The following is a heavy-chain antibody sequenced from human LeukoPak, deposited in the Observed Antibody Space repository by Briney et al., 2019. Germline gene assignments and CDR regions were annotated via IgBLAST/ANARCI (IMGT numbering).Heavy chain of an antibody. D-gene: IGHD2-8*02. J-gene: IGHJ4*02. V-gene: IGHV3-23*01. CDR1: GFTFSSYA. Sequence: GGSLRLSCAASGFTFSSYAMSWVRQAPGEGLQWVSGISNSGESTYYLDSVKGRFTISRDNSKNTLHLQMSSLRAEDTAVYYCARDYWYIDYWGQGTLVTVSS. CDR3: ARDYWYIDY. CDR2: ISNSGEST.